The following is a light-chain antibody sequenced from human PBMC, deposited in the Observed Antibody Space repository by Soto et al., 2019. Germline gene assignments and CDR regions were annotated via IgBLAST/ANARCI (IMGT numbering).Light chain of an antibody. CDR1: QGIRNY. CDR2: AAS. V-gene: IGKV1-27*01. J-gene: IGKJ5*01. CDR3: QRCDNARRIT. Sequence: DIELTQSPSSLSASLGDTATISCRANQGIRNYLAWYQQKPGKAPKLLIYAASNLHSGVPARFSGSGSGTDFTLTISSLQPEDVATYYCQRCDNARRITFGQGTRLEIK.